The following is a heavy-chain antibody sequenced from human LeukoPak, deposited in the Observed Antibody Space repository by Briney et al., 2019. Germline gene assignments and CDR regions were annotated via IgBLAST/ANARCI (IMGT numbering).Heavy chain of an antibody. V-gene: IGHV4-34*01. CDR3: ARGHGYSYGLFYYYFDY. D-gene: IGHD5-18*01. CDR1: GGSFSGYY. Sequence: PSETLSRTCAVYGGSFSGYYWSWIRQPPGKGLEWIGEINHSGSTNYNPSLKSRVTISVDTSKNQFSLKLSSVTAADTAVYYCARGHGYSYGLFYYYFDYWGQGTLVTVSS. J-gene: IGHJ4*02. CDR2: INHSGST.